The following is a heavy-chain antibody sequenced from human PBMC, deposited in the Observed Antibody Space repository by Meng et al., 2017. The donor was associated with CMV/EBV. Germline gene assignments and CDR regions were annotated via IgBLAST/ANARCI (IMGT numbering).Heavy chain of an antibody. Sequence: GGSLRLSCAASGFTFSSYSMNWVRQAPGKGLEWVSSIGSSSSYIYYADSVKGRFTISRDNAKNSLYLQMNSLRAEDTAVYYCARDLPLVAVTTDALDYWGQGTLVTVSS. J-gene: IGHJ4*02. V-gene: IGHV3-21*01. CDR3: ARDLPLVAVTTDALDY. D-gene: IGHD4-17*01. CDR1: GFTFSSYS. CDR2: IGSSSSYI.